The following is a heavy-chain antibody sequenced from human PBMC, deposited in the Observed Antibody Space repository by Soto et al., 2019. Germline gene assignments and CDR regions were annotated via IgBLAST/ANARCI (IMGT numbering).Heavy chain of an antibody. D-gene: IGHD3-10*01. J-gene: IGHJ6*02. CDR1: GYSFPSYW. V-gene: IGHV5-51*01. CDR2: NYPGDTDT. CDR3: ARLTRRFGVYYYGMDV. Sequence: REALKISCKGSGYSFPSYWIGLVPQMPGKGVEWMGINYPGDTDTRYSPSFQGQVTISADKSISTDYLQWSSLKASDTAMYYCARLTRRFGVYYYGMDVWGQGTTVTVSS.